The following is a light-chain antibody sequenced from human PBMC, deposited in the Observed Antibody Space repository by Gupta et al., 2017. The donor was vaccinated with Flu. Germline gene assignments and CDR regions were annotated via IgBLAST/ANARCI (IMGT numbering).Light chain of an antibody. CDR2: AAS. J-gene: IGKJ1*01. Sequence: DIQMTQSSSSLSASIGDRVTITCRASQSTSTYLNWYQQQPGKAPKLLIYAASSLQSGAPSRFSGSGSGTDFTLTITSLQAEDFATYYCQQSYSVPWTFGQGTKVEIK. CDR3: QQSYSVPWT. CDR1: QSTSTY. V-gene: IGKV1-39*01.